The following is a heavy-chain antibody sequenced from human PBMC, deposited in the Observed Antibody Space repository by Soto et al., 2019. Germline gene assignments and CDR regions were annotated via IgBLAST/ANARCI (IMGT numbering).Heavy chain of an antibody. CDR1: GYTFTSYG. V-gene: IGHV1-18*01. CDR2: ISAYNGNT. D-gene: IGHD2-8*01. Sequence: QVQLVQSGAEVKKPGASVKVSCKASGYTFTSYGISWVRQAPGQGLEWMGWISAYNGNTNYAQKFQGSVTMTTDTSTSTAAMALSILRTGDTAVYSGAREGKNWTNGVCSFDGMDVWGQGTTVTVSS. J-gene: IGHJ6*02. CDR3: AREGKNWTNGVCSFDGMDV.